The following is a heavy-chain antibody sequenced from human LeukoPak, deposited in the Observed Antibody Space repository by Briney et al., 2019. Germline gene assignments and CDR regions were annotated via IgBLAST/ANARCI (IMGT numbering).Heavy chain of an antibody. J-gene: IGHJ6*02. CDR2: IYDSGST. D-gene: IGHD5-12*01. CDR3: ARGGSGYDSFYYYGMDV. V-gene: IGHV4-59*01. Sequence: SETLSLTCTVSGGSISSYYWSWIRQPPGKGLEWIGYIYDSGSTNYNPSLKSRVTISVDTSKNQFSLKLSSVTAACTAVYCCARGGSGYDSFYYYGMDVWGQGTTVTVSS. CDR1: GGSISSYY.